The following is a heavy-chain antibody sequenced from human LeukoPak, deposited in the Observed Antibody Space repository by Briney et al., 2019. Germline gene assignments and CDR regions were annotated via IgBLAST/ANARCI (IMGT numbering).Heavy chain of an antibody. CDR1: GGSISSYY. Sequence: SETLSLTCTVSGGSISSYYWSWIRQPPGEGLEWIGYIYDSGSPNFNPSLKSRVTISVDTSKNQFSLKLSSVTAADTAVYYCARVLTELSYYYYMDVWGKGTTVTVSS. J-gene: IGHJ6*03. V-gene: IGHV4-59*01. CDR2: IYDSGSP. D-gene: IGHD1-14*01. CDR3: ARVLTELSYYYYMDV.